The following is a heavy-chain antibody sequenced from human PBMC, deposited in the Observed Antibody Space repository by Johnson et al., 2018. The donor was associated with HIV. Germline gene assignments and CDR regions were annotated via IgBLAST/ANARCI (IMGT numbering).Heavy chain of an antibody. CDR2: IGTAGDT. V-gene: IGHV3-13*01. D-gene: IGHD3-22*01. CDR3: VRVGHGSDYYRDAFDM. Sequence: VQLVESGGGVVQPGRSLRLSCAASGFTFSIYDMHWVRQVTGKGLEWVSAIGTAGDTYYPGSVKGRFTISRENAQNSLYLQMNSLTAGDTAMYYCVRVGHGSDYYRDAFDMWGQGTMVTVSS. J-gene: IGHJ3*02. CDR1: GFTFSIYD.